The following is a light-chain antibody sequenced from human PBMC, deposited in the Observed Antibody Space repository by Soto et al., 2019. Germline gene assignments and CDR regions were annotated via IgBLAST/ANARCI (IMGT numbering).Light chain of an antibody. CDR2: DVS. Sequence: QSALTQPASVSGSPGQSITISCTGTSSDVGGYNYVSWYQQHPGKAPKLMIYDVSNRPSGVSNRFSGSKSGNTASLTISGLQAEDEADYYCSSCTSSNTLYVFGTGTKLTVL. CDR1: SSDVGGYNY. J-gene: IGLJ1*01. CDR3: SSCTSSNTLYV. V-gene: IGLV2-14*01.